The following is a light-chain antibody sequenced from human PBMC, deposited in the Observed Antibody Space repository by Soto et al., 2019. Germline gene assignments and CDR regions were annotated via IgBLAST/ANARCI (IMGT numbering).Light chain of an antibody. J-gene: IGKJ1*01. Sequence: EIVMTQSPATLSVSPGERATLSCRASQSVSSNLAWYQQKPGQAPRLLIYGASTRATGIPARFSGSGSGTELTLTISSLQSEDFAVYYCQQYNNWFRTFGQGTKV. V-gene: IGKV3-15*01. CDR3: QQYNNWFRT. CDR2: GAS. CDR1: QSVSSN.